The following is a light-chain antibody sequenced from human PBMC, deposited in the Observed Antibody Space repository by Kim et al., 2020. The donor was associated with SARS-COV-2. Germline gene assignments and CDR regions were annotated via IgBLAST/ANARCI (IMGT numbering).Light chain of an antibody. CDR3: QQYDSWPYT. V-gene: IGKV3-15*01. CDR2: GAS. CDR1: QSVSSN. Sequence: SVTPGERATLPCRASQSVSSNLAWYQQKPGQAPRLLIYGASTRATGFPARFSGSGSGTEFTLTISSLQSEDFALYYCQQYDSWPYTFGQGTKLEI. J-gene: IGKJ2*01.